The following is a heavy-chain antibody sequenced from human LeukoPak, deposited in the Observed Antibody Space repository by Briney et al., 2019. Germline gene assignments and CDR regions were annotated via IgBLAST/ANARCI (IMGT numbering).Heavy chain of an antibody. Sequence: GGSLRLSCAASGFTFSSYGMHWVRQAPGKGLEWVAVIWYDGTNKYYADSVKGRFTISRDNSKNTVFLQMNSLTAEDTAVYYCVRDYRGRDLIAAGAGNWFDPWGQGTLVTVSS. J-gene: IGHJ5*02. V-gene: IGHV3-33*08. D-gene: IGHD6-13*01. CDR3: VRDYRGRDLIAAGAGNWFDP. CDR2: IWYDGTNK. CDR1: GFTFSSYG.